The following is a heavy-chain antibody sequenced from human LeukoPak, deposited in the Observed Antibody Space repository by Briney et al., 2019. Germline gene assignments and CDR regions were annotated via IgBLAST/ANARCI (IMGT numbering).Heavy chain of an antibody. D-gene: IGHD3-10*01. J-gene: IGHJ4*02. CDR1: GFIFSDHY. CDR3: ARDNTGDFDY. Sequence: GGSLRLSCAASGFIFSDHYMDWVRQAPGKGLEWVGRAKSKINSYTTMYAASVKDRFTISRDDSKNSLYLQMNSLKTEDTAVYYCARDNTGDFDYWGQGTLVTVSS. CDR2: AKSKINSYTT. V-gene: IGHV3-72*01.